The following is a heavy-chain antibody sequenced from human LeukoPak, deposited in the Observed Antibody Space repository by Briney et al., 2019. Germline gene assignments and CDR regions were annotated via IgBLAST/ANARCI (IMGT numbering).Heavy chain of an antibody. CDR2: INPNSGGK. D-gene: IGHD3-22*01. V-gene: IGHV1-2*02. CDR1: GYTFTSYY. CDR3: ARVSRYDRRMESFDY. Sequence: ASVKVSCKGSGYTFTSYYMHWVGQAPGQGGEGMGWINPNSGGKNYAQKFQGRVTMNRDRSISTPYMELSRLRSADTAVYYCARVSRYDRRMESFDYWGQGTLVTVSS. J-gene: IGHJ4*02.